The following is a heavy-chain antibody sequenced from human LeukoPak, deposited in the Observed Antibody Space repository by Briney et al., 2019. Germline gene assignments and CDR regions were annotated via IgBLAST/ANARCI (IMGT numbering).Heavy chain of an antibody. V-gene: IGHV3-33*06. Sequence: GGSLRLSCAASGFTFSSYGMYWVRQAPGKGLEWVAVIWYDGSNKYYADSVKGRFTISRDNSKNTLYLQMNSLRAEDTAVYYCAKDPMWFGELDWFDPWGQGTLVTVSS. CDR1: GFTFSSYG. D-gene: IGHD3-10*01. CDR3: AKDPMWFGELDWFDP. CDR2: IWYDGSNK. J-gene: IGHJ5*02.